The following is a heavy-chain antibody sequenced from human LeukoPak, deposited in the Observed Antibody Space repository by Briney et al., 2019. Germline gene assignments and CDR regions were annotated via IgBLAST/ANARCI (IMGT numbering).Heavy chain of an antibody. CDR3: ARRLVSPHWYFDL. J-gene: IGHJ2*01. D-gene: IGHD2-8*01. CDR1: GFTFSSYA. CDR2: LSGVGGST. V-gene: IGHV3-23*01. Sequence: GGSLRLSCAASGFTFSSYAMSWVRQAPGKGLEWVSALSGVGGSTYYADSVKGRFTISRDVSKNTLSLQMISLRAEDTAVYYCARRLVSPHWYFDLWGRGTLVTVSS.